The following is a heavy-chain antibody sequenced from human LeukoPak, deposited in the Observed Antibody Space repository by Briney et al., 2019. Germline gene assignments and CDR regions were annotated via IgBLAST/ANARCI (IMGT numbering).Heavy chain of an antibody. J-gene: IGHJ5*02. D-gene: IGHD5-18*01. V-gene: IGHV4-4*07. CDR2: IYTSGST. CDR3: ARENTRGYSYGFGGFDP. Sequence: SETLSLTCTVSGGSISSYYWSWIRQPAGKGLGWIGRIYTSGSTNYNPSLKSRVTMSVDTSKNQFSLKLSSVTAADTAVYYCARENTRGYSYGFGGFDPWGQGTLVTVSS. CDR1: GGSISSYY.